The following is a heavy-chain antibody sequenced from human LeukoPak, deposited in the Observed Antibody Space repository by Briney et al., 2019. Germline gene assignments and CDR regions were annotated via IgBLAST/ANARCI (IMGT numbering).Heavy chain of an antibody. CDR1: GFTFSSYA. CDR3: AKRGLRPVGYFDY. Sequence: PGGSLRLSCAASGFTFSSYAMGWVRQAPGKGLEWVSAISGSGGSTYYADSVKGRFTISRDNSKNTLYLQMNSLRAEDTAVYYCAKRGLRPVGYFDYWGQGTLVTVSS. CDR2: ISGSGGST. V-gene: IGHV3-23*01. J-gene: IGHJ4*02. D-gene: IGHD4-17*01.